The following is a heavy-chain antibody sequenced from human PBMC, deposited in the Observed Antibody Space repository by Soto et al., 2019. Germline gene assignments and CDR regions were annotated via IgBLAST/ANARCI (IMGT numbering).Heavy chain of an antibody. V-gene: IGHV1-8*01. D-gene: IGHD6-19*01. CDR3: ARGRFAAGGSDWYGDY. CDR1: GYTFTSYD. J-gene: IGHJ4*02. CDR2: MNPNSGNT. Sequence: QVQLVQSGAEVKKPGASVKVSCKASGYTFTSYDINWVRQATGQGLEWMGWMNPNSGNTGYAQKFQGRVTMTRNTXIXKAYMELSSLRSEDTAVYYCARGRFAAGGSDWYGDYWGQGTLVTVSS.